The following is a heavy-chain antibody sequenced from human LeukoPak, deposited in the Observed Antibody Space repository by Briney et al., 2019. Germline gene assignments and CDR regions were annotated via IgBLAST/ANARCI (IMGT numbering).Heavy chain of an antibody. Sequence: NASETLSLTCTVSGGSISSYYWSWIRQPPGKGLEWIGYIYYSGTTNYNPSLKSRVTISVDTSKNQFSLKLSSVTAADTAVYYCARYAYYDSSGYSGNAFDIWGQGTMVTVSS. D-gene: IGHD3-22*01. CDR2: IYYSGTT. CDR3: ARYAYYDSSGYSGNAFDI. V-gene: IGHV4-59*08. CDR1: GGSISSYY. J-gene: IGHJ3*02.